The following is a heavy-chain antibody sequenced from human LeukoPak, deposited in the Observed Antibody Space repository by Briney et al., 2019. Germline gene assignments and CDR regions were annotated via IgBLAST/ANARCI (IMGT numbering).Heavy chain of an antibody. Sequence: QAGGSLRLSCAASAFTFNNFAMSWVRQAPGKGLEWVSGISAGGGTTIYVDSVKGRFTISRDNSKNTLYLQMNSLRAEDTAVYYCARRDSSRSSDYWGQGTLVTVSS. V-gene: IGHV3-23*01. J-gene: IGHJ4*02. CDR3: ARRDSSRSSDY. CDR2: ISAGGGTT. D-gene: IGHD6-6*01. CDR1: AFTFNNFA.